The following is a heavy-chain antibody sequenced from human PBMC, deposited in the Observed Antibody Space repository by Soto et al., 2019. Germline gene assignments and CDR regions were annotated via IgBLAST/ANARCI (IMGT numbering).Heavy chain of an antibody. CDR3: AVTVTGSRSPLAH. CDR1: GGTFSSNA. J-gene: IGHJ4*02. D-gene: IGHD3-9*01. CDR2: ISPIYASQ. V-gene: IGHV1-69*06. Sequence: QVQLLQSGAEVKKPGSSVKVSCKASGGTFSSNAISWVRQAPGQGLEWMGGISPIYASQNYAQNFQGRVTVTADKATSTAYLELSRLKFEDSAIYYCAVTVTGSRSPLAHWGRGPLVIVSS.